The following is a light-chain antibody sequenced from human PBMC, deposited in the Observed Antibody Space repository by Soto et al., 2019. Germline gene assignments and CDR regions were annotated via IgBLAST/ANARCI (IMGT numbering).Light chain of an antibody. V-gene: IGKV2-28*01. J-gene: IGKJ5*01. Sequence: DIEMTQSPLSLRVTPGEPASISRKSSQSLLNSNGYNGLSWYLQKPGQSPRLLIYFGSNRASGVPDRLSGSVSGTYFTLQISSVEAEDVGVYYCMQGEQAPITFGQGTRLEIK. CDR2: FGS. CDR3: MQGEQAPIT. CDR1: QSLLNSNGYNG.